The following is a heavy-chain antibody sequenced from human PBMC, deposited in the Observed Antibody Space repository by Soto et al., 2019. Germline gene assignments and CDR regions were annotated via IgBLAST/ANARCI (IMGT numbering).Heavy chain of an antibody. J-gene: IGHJ6*02. V-gene: IGHV1-18*01. D-gene: IGHD6-6*01. Sequence: ASVKVSCKASGYTFTSYGISWVRQAPGQGLEWMGWISAYNGNTNYAQKLQGRVTMTTDTSTSTAYMELRSLRSDDTAVYYCARDFIAAQPSPPNYYYGMDVWGQGTTVTVSS. CDR3: ARDFIAAQPSPPNYYYGMDV. CDR2: ISAYNGNT. CDR1: GYTFTSYG.